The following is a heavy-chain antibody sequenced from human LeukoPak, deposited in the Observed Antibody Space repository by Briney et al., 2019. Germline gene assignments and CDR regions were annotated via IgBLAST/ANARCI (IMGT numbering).Heavy chain of an antibody. V-gene: IGHV3-48*03. CDR3: VMTVGATILMD. CDR2: ISSSGSTI. J-gene: IGHJ4*02. Sequence: PGGSLRLSCAASGFTFSSYEMNWVRQAPGKGLEWVSYISSSGSTIYCADSVKGRFTISRDNAKNSLYLQMNSLRAEDTAVYYCVMTVGATILMDWGQGTLVTVSS. D-gene: IGHD1-26*01. CDR1: GFTFSSYE.